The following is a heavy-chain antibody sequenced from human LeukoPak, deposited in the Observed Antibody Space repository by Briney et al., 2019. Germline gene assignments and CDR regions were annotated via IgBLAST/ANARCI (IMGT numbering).Heavy chain of an antibody. V-gene: IGHV1-69*02. CDR3: ARVGGIVGATSLFDY. CDR2: IIPILGIV. D-gene: IGHD1-26*01. CDR1: GGTFSSYT. Sequence: ASVKVSCKASGGTFSSYTISWVRQAPGQGLEWMGRIIPILGIVNYAQKFQGRVTITADKSTSTAYMELSSLRSEDTAVYYCARVGGIVGATSLFDYWGQGTLVTVSS. J-gene: IGHJ4*02.